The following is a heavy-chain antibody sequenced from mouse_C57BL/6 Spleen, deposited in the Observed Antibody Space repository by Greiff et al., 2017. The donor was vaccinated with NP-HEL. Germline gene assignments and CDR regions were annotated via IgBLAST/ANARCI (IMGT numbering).Heavy chain of an antibody. CDR2: IYPGDGDT. Sequence: QVQLKQSGAELVKPGASVKISCKASGYAFSSYWMNWVKQRPGKGLEWIGQIYPGDGDTNYNGKFKGKATLTADKSSCTAYMQLSSRTSEDSAVYFCARNYYGSSYHYFDYWGQGTTLTVSS. J-gene: IGHJ2*01. D-gene: IGHD1-1*01. V-gene: IGHV1-80*01. CDR1: GYAFSSYW. CDR3: ARNYYGSSYHYFDY.